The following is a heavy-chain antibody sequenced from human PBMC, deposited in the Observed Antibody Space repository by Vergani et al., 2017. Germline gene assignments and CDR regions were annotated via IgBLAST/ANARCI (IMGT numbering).Heavy chain of an antibody. CDR3: ARVRGGSSVSAYFDY. V-gene: IGHV5-51*03. J-gene: IGHJ4*02. D-gene: IGHD2-15*01. CDR2: IYPGDPDT. Sequence: EVQLVPSGAEVKKPGESLKISCKGSGYSFTSYWIGWVRQMPGKGLEWMGIIYPGDPDTRYSPSFQGQVTFSLDKSISTAYLQWSSLKASDTAIYYCARVRGGSSVSAYFDYWGQGTLVTVSS. CDR1: GYSFTSYW.